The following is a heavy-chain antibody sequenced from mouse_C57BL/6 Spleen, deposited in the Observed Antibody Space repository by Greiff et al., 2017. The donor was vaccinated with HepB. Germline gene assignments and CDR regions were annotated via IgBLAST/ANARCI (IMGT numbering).Heavy chain of an antibody. CDR3: ASDDYGSSYYNDFAY. CDR1: GYTFTDYY. CDR2: INPYNGGT. V-gene: IGHV1-19*01. D-gene: IGHD1-1*01. J-gene: IGHJ3*01. Sequence: VQLQQSGPVLVKPGASVKMSCKASGYTFTDYYMNWVKQRHGKSLEWIGVINPYNGGTSYNQKFKDKATLTVDKSSSSAYMELNSLTSEESAVYDGASDDYGSSYYNDFAYWGQGTLVTVSA.